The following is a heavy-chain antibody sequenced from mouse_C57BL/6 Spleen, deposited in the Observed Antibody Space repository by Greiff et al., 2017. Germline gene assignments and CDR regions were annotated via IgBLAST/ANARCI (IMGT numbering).Heavy chain of an antibody. J-gene: IGHJ3*01. CDR1: GYAFTNYL. D-gene: IGHD1-2*01. CDR2: INPGSGGT. V-gene: IGHV1-54*01. CDR3: ARGGDGYPFAD. Sequence: QVQLQQSGAELVRPGTSVKVSCKASGYAFTNYLIEWVKQRPGQGLEWIGVINPGSGGTNYDEKFKGKATLTADKSSSTAYMQLSSLTSEDSAVYFCARGGDGYPFADWGQGTLVTVSA.